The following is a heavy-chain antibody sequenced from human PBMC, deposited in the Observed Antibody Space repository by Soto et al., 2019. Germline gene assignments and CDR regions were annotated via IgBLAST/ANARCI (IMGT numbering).Heavy chain of an antibody. CDR1: GGSFRTYA. Sequence: QVQLGQSGAEVKKPGSSVKVSCKSSGGSFRTYAISWVRQAPGQGPEWMGAIMSVFGSATYAQRFQGRVTITADESTSTSYMELSGLTSGDAAVYYCAATRGFYEATSVWGQGTTVNVSS. CDR3: AATRGFYEATSV. CDR2: IMSVFGSA. V-gene: IGHV1-69*01. D-gene: IGHD3-16*01. J-gene: IGHJ6*02.